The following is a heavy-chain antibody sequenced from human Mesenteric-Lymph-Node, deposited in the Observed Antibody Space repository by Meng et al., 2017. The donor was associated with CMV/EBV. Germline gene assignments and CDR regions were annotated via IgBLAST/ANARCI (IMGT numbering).Heavy chain of an antibody. V-gene: IGHV4-34*01. CDR3: ARHQRWLKSEGGFNY. Sequence: LKRWGGGLLKPSETLSLTCAVYGGSFSGYYWSWIRQPPGKGLEWIGEINHSGSTNYNPSLKSRVTISVDTSKNQFSLKLSSVTAADTAVYYCARHQRWLKSEGGFNYWGQGTLVTVSS. J-gene: IGHJ4*02. D-gene: IGHD4-23*01. CDR2: INHSGST. CDR1: GGSFSGYY.